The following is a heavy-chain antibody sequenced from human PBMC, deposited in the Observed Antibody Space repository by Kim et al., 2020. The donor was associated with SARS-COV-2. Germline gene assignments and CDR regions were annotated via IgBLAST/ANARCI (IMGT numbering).Heavy chain of an antibody. CDR2: IYTSGST. V-gene: IGHV4-61*02. CDR3: ARGPMSSNWYFDL. J-gene: IGHJ2*01. D-gene: IGHD2-8*01. Sequence: SETLSLTCTVSGDSISGSPYYWNWIRQPAGKGLEWIGRIYTSGSTNYNPSLRSRVTISVDPSKNQFSLRLSSVTAADTDVYYCARGPMSSNWYFDLWGRGTRLTVSS. CDR1: GDSISGSPYY.